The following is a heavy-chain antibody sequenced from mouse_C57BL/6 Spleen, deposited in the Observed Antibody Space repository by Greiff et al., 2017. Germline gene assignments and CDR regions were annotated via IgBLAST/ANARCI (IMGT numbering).Heavy chain of an antibody. CDR3: TRDTTVVGGNYFDY. CDR1: GYTFTSYW. CDR2: IYPGNSDT. J-gene: IGHJ2*01. D-gene: IGHD1-1*01. Sequence: EVQLQQSGTVLARPGASVKMSCKTSGYTFTSYWMHWVKQRPGQGLEWIGAIYPGNSDTSYNQKFKGKAKLTAVTSASTAYMELSSLTNEDSAVYYGTRDTTVVGGNYFDYWGQGTTLTVSS. V-gene: IGHV1-5*01.